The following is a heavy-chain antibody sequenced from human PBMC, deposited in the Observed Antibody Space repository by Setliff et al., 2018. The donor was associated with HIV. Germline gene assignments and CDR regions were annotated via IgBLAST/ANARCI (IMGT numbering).Heavy chain of an antibody. Sequence: GGSLRLSCAASGFTFSSYSMNWVRQAPGKGLEWVASISSSSSYIYYADSVKGRFTISRDNAKNSLYLQMNSLRAEDTAVYYCARAGGYSGYAPLYYFDSWGQGTLVTVSS. J-gene: IGHJ4*02. CDR2: ISSSSSYI. CDR1: GFTFSSYS. CDR3: ARAGGYSGYAPLYYFDS. V-gene: IGHV3-21*06. D-gene: IGHD5-12*01.